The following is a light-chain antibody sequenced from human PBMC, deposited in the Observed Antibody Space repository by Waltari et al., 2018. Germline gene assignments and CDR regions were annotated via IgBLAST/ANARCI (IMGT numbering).Light chain of an antibody. J-gene: IGKJ1*01. V-gene: IGKV3-20*01. CDR1: QSVGRY. Sequence: EVLLTQSPGTLSLSPGERATLSCRASQSVGRYLAWYQQKPGQAPRLLIYGASTRFTGIPDRFSGSGSGTDFSLTISRLEPEDFAVYYCQHYVRLPATFGQGTTVEIK. CDR2: GAS. CDR3: QHYVRLPAT.